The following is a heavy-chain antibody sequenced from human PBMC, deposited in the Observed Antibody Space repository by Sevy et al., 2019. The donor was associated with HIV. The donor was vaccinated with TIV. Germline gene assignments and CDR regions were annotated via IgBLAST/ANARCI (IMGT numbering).Heavy chain of an antibody. CDR2: ISGSGGST. D-gene: IGHD3-10*01. V-gene: IGHV3-23*01. CDR3: AKSGYYGSGRYYYYGMDV. CDR1: GFTFSSYA. J-gene: IGHJ6*02. Sequence: GGSLRLSCAASGFTFSSYAMSWVRQAPGKGLEWVSAISGSGGSTYYADSVKGRFTISSDNSKNTLYLQMNSLRAEDTAVYYCAKSGYYGSGRYYYYGMDVWGQGTTVTVSS.